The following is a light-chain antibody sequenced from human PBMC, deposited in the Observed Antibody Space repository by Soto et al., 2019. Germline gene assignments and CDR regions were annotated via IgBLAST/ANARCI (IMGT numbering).Light chain of an antibody. CDR3: QHYVTWPLT. CDR2: DTS. J-gene: IGKJ4*01. Sequence: EILMTQSPSPLSVSPGERATLSCRASQGIADTLAWYQQKPGQTPRLLIYDTSIRATGVPARFSGSRSGAEFTLTISSLQSEDFAVYYCQHYVTWPLTFGGGTKVDIK. V-gene: IGKV3-15*01. CDR1: QGIADT.